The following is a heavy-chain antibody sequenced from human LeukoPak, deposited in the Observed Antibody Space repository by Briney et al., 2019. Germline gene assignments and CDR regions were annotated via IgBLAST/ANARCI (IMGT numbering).Heavy chain of an antibody. CDR1: GFTFSSYS. Sequence: PGGSLRLSCAASGFTFSSYSMNWVRQAPGKGLEWVSSISSSSSYIYYADSVKGRFTISRDNAKNSLYLQMNSLRAEDTAVYYCARDSPAMVTWFDPWGQGTLVTVSS. V-gene: IGHV3-21*01. D-gene: IGHD5-18*01. CDR2: ISSSSSYI. CDR3: ARDSPAMVTWFDP. J-gene: IGHJ5*02.